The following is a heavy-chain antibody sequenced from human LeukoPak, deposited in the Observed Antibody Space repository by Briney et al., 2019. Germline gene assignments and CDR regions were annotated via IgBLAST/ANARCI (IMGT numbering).Heavy chain of an antibody. CDR1: GGSISSSSYY. CDR2: IYYSGST. CDR3: ARGRRLRFLEWLGFDP. D-gene: IGHD3-3*01. V-gene: IGHV4-39*07. Sequence: PSETLSLTCTVSGGSISSSSYYWGWIRQPSGKGLEWIGSIYYSGSTYYNPSLKSRVTISVDTSKNQFSLKLSSVTAADTAVYYCARGRRLRFLEWLGFDPWGQGTLVTVSS. J-gene: IGHJ5*02.